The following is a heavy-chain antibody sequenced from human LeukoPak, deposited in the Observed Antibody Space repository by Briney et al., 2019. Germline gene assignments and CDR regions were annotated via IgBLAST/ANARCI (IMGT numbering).Heavy chain of an antibody. D-gene: IGHD5-18*01. V-gene: IGHV6-1*01. CDR1: GDSVSSNSAA. CDR3: AREEGFHGYSYAYYFDY. J-gene: IGHJ4*02. CDR2: TYYRSKWYN. Sequence: SQTLSLTCAISGDSVSSNSAAWNWIRQSPSRGLEWLGRTYYRSKWYNDYAVSVKSRITINPDTSKNQFSLQLNSVTPEDTAVYYCAREEGFHGYSYAYYFDYWGQGTLVTVSS.